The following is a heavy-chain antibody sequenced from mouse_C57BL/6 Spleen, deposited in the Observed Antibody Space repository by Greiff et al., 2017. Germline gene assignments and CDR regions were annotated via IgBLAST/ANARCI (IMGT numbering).Heavy chain of an antibody. Sequence: EVQLQQSGAELVKPGASVKLSCTASGFNIKDYYMHWVKQRTEQGLEWIGRIDPEDGETKYAPKFQGKATITADTSSNPAYLQLSSLTSEDTAVYYCARLYYGYYWFAYWGQGTLVTVSA. J-gene: IGHJ3*01. CDR3: ARLYYGYYWFAY. D-gene: IGHD2-3*01. V-gene: IGHV14-2*01. CDR2: IDPEDGET. CDR1: GFNIKDYY.